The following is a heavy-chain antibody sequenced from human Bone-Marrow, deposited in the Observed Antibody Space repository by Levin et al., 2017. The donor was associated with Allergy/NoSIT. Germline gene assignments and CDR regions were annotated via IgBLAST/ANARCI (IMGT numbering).Heavy chain of an antibody. D-gene: IGHD2-2*01. CDR1: GYTFTSYA. V-gene: IGHV7-4-1*02. J-gene: IGHJ6*02. Sequence: KISCKASGYTFTSYAMNWVRQAPGQGLEWMGWINTNTGNPTYAQGFTGRFVFSLDTSVSTAYLQISSLKAEDTAVYYCASILHRYCSSTSCASSYGMDVWGQGTTVTVSS. CDR3: ASILHRYCSSTSCASSYGMDV. CDR2: INTNTGNP.